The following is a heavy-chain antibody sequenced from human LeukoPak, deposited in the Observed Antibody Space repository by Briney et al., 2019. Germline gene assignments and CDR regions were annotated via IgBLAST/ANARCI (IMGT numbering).Heavy chain of an antibody. D-gene: IGHD2-15*01. J-gene: IGHJ4*02. V-gene: IGHV3-11*01. CDR3: ARGPQFCSGGSCYGYYFDY. CDR1: GFTFSDYY. Sequence: GGSLRLSCAASGFTFSDYYISWIRQAPGKGLEWVSYISSSGSTIYYADSVKGRFTISRDNAKNSLYLQMNSLRAEDTAVYYCARGPQFCSGGSCYGYYFDYWGQGTLVTVSS. CDR2: ISSSGSTI.